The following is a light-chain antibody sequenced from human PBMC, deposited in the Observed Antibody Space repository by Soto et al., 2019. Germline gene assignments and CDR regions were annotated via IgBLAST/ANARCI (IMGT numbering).Light chain of an antibody. V-gene: IGLV2-11*01. CDR1: SSDIGAYDY. J-gene: IGLJ1*01. CDR3: CSYAGSSTFYV. CDR2: DVT. Sequence: QSALTQPRSVSGSPGQSVTISCTGTSSDIGAYDYVFWYLQYPGKSPKLIIYDVTKRPSGVPDRFSGSKSGNTASLTISGLQAEDEADYYCCSYAGSSTFYVFGTGTKLTVL.